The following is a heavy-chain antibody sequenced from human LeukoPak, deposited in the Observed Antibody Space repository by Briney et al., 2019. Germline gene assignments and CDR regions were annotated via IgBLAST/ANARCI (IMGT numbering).Heavy chain of an antibody. J-gene: IGHJ4*02. Sequence: EGSLRLSCAASGFTFSSYWMSWVRQAPGKGLEWVANIKQDGSEKYYADSVKGRFTISRDNAKNSLYLQMNSLRAEDTAVYYCARVRVVEYYDSSGYLGFDYWGQGTLVTVSS. V-gene: IGHV3-7*01. D-gene: IGHD3-22*01. CDR2: IKQDGSEK. CDR3: ARVRVVEYYDSSGYLGFDY. CDR1: GFTFSSYW.